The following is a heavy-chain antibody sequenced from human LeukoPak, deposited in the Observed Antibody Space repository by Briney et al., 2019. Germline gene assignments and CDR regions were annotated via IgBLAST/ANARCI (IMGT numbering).Heavy chain of an antibody. CDR3: ARDYRTGFDY. CDR2: IIPIFGTP. CDR1: GGSFSSFA. V-gene: IGHV1-69*06. J-gene: IGHJ4*02. Sequence: SVKVSCKASGGSFSSFAISWVRQAPGQGLEWMGGIIPIFGTPNYAQKFQDRVSITADKSTSTAYMELSSLRSEDTAVYYCARDYRTGFDYWGQGTLVTVSS. D-gene: IGHD7-27*01.